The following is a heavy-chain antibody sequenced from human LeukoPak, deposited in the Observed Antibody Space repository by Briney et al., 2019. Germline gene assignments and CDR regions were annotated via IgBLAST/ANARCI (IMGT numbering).Heavy chain of an antibody. CDR3: ARDSLDYYCMDV. D-gene: IGHD1-1*01. Sequence: PGGSLRLSCAAPEFTFRSYNMHWVRQAPGTGLEWVAFIRNDGSNKYYADSVKGRFTISRDNSKNTLYLQMNSLRAEDTAVYYCARDSLDYYCMDVWGKGTTVTVSS. CDR2: IRNDGSNK. J-gene: IGHJ6*03. CDR1: EFTFRSYN. V-gene: IGHV3-30*02.